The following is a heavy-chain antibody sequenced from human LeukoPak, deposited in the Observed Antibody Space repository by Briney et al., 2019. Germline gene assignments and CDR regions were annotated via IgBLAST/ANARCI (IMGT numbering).Heavy chain of an antibody. Sequence: SETLSLTCTVSGNSFGDYYWSWIRQPAGKGLEWIGRIYTSGGTNYNPSLKSRVTMSVDTSKNRFSLKLSSVTAADTAVYYCAREQPLTYYYDSSGYYEYWGQGTLVTVSS. CDR2: IYTSGGT. CDR3: AREQPLTYYYDSSGYYEY. D-gene: IGHD3-22*01. V-gene: IGHV4-4*07. J-gene: IGHJ4*02. CDR1: GNSFGDYY.